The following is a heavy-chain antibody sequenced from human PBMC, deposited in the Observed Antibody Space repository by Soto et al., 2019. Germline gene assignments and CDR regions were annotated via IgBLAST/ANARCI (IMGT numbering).Heavy chain of an antibody. CDR2: ISAYNGNT. CDR1: GYTFTSYS. CDR3: ARDVGYGLIDY. D-gene: IGHD5-18*01. J-gene: IGHJ4*02. V-gene: IGHV1-18*01. Sequence: QVQLVQSGAEVKKPGASVKVSCKSSGYTFTSYSISWVRQAAGQGLEWMGWISAYNGNTYLARKLQGRVTMTTDTSTSTDYMELMSLRSYDTAVYYCARDVGYGLIDYWGQGTLVTVSS.